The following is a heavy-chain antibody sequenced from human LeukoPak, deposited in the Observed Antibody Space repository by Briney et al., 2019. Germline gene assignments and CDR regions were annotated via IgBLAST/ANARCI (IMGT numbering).Heavy chain of an antibody. D-gene: IGHD3-10*02. Sequence: SGGSLRLSCAASGFTFSSYEMSWVRQAPGKGLEWVSYISSSGSTIYYADSVKGRFTISRDNAKNSLYLQMNSLRAEDTAVYYCASLGSGSYFHYYGMDVWGQGTTVTVSS. CDR2: ISSSGSTI. CDR3: ASLGSGSYFHYYGMDV. J-gene: IGHJ6*02. V-gene: IGHV3-48*03. CDR1: GFTFSSYE.